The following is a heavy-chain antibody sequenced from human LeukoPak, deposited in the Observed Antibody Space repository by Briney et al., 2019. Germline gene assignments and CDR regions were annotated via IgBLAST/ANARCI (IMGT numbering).Heavy chain of an antibody. Sequence: SETLSLTCTVSGGLTGSGTYYWGWIRQPPGKGLVWIGSHYHNGDTYYNPSLKSRVTISVDTSKSQFSLRLTSVTAADTAVYFCGRAADSWGQGILVTVSS. CDR3: GRAADS. CDR1: GGLTGSGTYY. CDR2: HYHNGDT. J-gene: IGHJ4*02. V-gene: IGHV4-39*01. D-gene: IGHD2-15*01.